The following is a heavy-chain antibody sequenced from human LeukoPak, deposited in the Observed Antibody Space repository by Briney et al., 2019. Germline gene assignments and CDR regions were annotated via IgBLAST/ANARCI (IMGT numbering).Heavy chain of an antibody. CDR3: ARGSSRWLQLIFDY. CDR1: GCTFTSYD. J-gene: IGHJ4*02. D-gene: IGHD5-24*01. V-gene: IGHV1-8*01. CDR2: MNPNSGNT. Sequence: ASVKVSCKASGCTFTSYDINWVRQATGQGLEWMGWMNPNSGNTGYAQKFQGRVTMTRNTSISTAYMELSSLRSEDTAVYYCARGSSRWLQLIFDYWAREPWSPSPQ.